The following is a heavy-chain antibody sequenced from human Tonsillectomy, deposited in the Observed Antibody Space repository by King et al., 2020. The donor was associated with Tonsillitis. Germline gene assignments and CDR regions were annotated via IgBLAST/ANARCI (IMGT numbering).Heavy chain of an antibody. V-gene: IGHV4-59*01. CDR2: IQYSGST. CDR3: AIDRAYYDLLTGYYWNGMDV. J-gene: IGHJ6*02. CDR1: GGSISGYY. D-gene: IGHD3-9*01. Sequence: VQLQESGPGLVKPSETLSLTCTVSGGSISGYYWTWIRQPPGKGLEWIGYIQYSGSTDYNPSLKRRVTISLDMSKNQFSLKLSSVSAADTAVYYCAIDRAYYDLLTGYYWNGMDVWGQGTTVTVSS.